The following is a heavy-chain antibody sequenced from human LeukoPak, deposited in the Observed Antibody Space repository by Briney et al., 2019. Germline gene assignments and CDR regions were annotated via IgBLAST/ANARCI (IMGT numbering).Heavy chain of an antibody. V-gene: IGHV3-23*01. D-gene: IGHD6-25*01. CDR3: ARAYERLPLDY. CDR2: ISGSGGST. CDR1: GFTFSSYA. J-gene: IGHJ4*02. Sequence: GGSLRLSCAASGFTFSSYAMSWVRQAPGKGLEWVSAISGSGGSTYYADSVKGRFTISRDNAKNSLYMQMNSLRAEDTAVYYCARAYERLPLDYWGQGTLVTVSS.